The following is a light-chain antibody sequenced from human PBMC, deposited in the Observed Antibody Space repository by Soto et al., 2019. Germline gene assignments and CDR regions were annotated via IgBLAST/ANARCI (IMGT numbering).Light chain of an antibody. Sequence: EVVLTQSPDTLSLPPGERSTLSCRASQSISSYLAWYQQKPGQAPRLLIYDASSRAIGIPDRFSGSGSGTDFTLTISRLEPEDFAVYYCQQYGHSPRTFGQGTKVDI. V-gene: IGKV3-20*01. CDR1: QSISSY. CDR2: DAS. J-gene: IGKJ1*01. CDR3: QQYGHSPRT.